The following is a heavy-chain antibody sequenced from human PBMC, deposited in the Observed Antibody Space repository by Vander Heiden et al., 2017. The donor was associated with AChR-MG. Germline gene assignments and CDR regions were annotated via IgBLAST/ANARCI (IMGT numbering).Heavy chain of an antibody. Sequence: QVQLQQGGAGLLKPSETLSLTCAAYGGSFRGYYWGWIRQPAGKGLDWIGEINHSGSTNYNPSLKSRVTISVDTSKNQFSLKLSSVTAADTAVYYCAREGPRYCSGGSCYLVAFDIWGQGTMVTVSS. CDR3: AREGPRYCSGGSCYLVAFDI. CDR1: GGSFRGYY. V-gene: IGHV4-34*01. J-gene: IGHJ3*02. D-gene: IGHD2-15*01. CDR2: INHSGST.